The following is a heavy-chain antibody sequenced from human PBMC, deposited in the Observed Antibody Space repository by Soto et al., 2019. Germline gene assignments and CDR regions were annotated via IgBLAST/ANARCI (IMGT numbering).Heavy chain of an antibody. V-gene: IGHV3-21*01. Sequence: PGGSLRLSCAASGFTFSSYSMNWVRQAPGKGLEWVSSISSSSSYIYYADSVKGRFTISRDNAKNSLYLQMNSLRAEDTAVYYCARDKGSSWYHWFDPWGQGTLVTVSS. CDR3: ARDKGSSWYHWFDP. D-gene: IGHD6-13*01. J-gene: IGHJ5*02. CDR1: GFTFSSYS. CDR2: ISSSSSYI.